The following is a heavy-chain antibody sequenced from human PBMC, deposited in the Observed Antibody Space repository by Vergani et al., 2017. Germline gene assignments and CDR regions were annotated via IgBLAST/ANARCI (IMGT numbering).Heavy chain of an antibody. CDR3: AKVSGWELPATDAFDI. V-gene: IGHV3-30*18. D-gene: IGHD2-15*01. CDR2: ISYDGSNI. CDR1: GFTFSSYG. Sequence: QVQLVESGGGVVQPGRSLRLSCAASGFTFSSYGMHWVRQAPGKGLEWVAVISYDGSNIYYADSVKGRFTISRDNSKNTLYLQMNSLRAEDTAVYYCAKVSGWELPATDAFDIWGQGTMVTVSS. J-gene: IGHJ3*02.